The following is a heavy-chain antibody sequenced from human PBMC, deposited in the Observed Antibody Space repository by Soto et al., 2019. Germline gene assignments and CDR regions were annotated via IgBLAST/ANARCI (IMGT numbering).Heavy chain of an antibody. Sequence: EVQLVESGGCLVQPGGSLSLSCAASGFSFNDYSMNWVRHAPGKGLEWVSYISRSSGTIYYADSVKGRFTISRDNAKNSLYLQMNSLRAEDTAVYYCARQRSMDVWGQGTTVTVSS. J-gene: IGHJ6*02. V-gene: IGHV3-48*01. CDR2: ISRSSGTI. CDR1: GFSFNDYS. CDR3: ARQRSMDV.